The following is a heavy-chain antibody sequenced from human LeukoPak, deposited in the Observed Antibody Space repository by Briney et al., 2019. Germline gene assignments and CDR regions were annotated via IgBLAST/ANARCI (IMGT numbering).Heavy chain of an antibody. D-gene: IGHD5-12*01. CDR1: GFTFSSYA. V-gene: IGHV3-9*01. Sequence: GGSLRLSCAASGFTFSSYAMHWVRQAPGKGLEWVSGISWNSGSIGYADSVKGRFTISRDNAKNSLCLQMNSLRAEDTALYYCAKAKVATDYYYYGMDVWGQGTTVTVSS. CDR2: ISWNSGSI. J-gene: IGHJ6*02. CDR3: AKAKVATDYYYYGMDV.